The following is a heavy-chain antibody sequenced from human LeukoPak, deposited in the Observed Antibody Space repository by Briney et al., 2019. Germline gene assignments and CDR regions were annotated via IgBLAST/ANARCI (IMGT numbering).Heavy chain of an antibody. J-gene: IGHJ4*02. CDR2: ITSTSGSI. CDR1: GFSFIAYR. Sequence: GGSLILSCAASGFSFIAYRMNWVRQAPGKGLEWVSSITSTSGSIYYADSVKGRFTISRDNAKNSLYLQMDSLTADDTALYFCARVSGTYFYSDYWGQGTLVTVSS. D-gene: IGHD1-26*01. CDR3: ARVSGTYFYSDY. V-gene: IGHV3-21*01.